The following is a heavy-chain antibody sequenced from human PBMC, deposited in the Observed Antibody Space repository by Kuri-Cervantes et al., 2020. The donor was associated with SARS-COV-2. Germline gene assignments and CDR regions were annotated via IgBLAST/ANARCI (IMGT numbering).Heavy chain of an antibody. J-gene: IGHJ4*02. D-gene: IGHD3-10*01. CDR3: AKGHHSGAWRTDS. CDR2: IIPIFGTA. V-gene: IGHV1-69*06. Sequence: SVKVSCKAFGYTFTSYAISWARQAPGQGLEWMGGIIPIFGTANYAQKFQGRVTITADKSTSTAYMELSSLRSEDTAIYYCAKGHHSGAWRTDSWGQGTLVTVSS. CDR1: GYTFTSYA.